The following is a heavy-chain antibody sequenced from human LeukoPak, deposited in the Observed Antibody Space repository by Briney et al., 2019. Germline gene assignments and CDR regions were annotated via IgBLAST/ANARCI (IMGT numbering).Heavy chain of an antibody. CDR1: GFTFSSYG. CDR2: ISYDGSNK. D-gene: IGHD1-14*01. Sequence: GGSLRLSCAASGFTFSSYGMHWVRQAPGKGLEWVAVISYDGSNKYYADSVKGRFTISRDNSKNTLYLQMNSLRAEDTAVYYCAREGGGSTTGNAFDIWGQGTMVTVSS. V-gene: IGHV3-30*03. J-gene: IGHJ3*02. CDR3: AREGGGSTTGNAFDI.